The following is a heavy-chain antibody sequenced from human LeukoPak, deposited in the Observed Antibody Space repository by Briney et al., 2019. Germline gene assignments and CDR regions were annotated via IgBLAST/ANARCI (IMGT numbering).Heavy chain of an antibody. Sequence: GGSLRLSCAASGFTFDDYAMYWVRQAPGKGLEWVSGISWNSVGIGYADSVRGRFTISRDNARNSLYLQMNSLRAEDTALYYCAKDRLSGTRGDLDHWGQGTLVTVSS. V-gene: IGHV3-9*01. CDR1: GFTFDDYA. CDR3: AKDRLSGTRGDLDH. CDR2: ISWNSVGI. D-gene: IGHD3-10*01. J-gene: IGHJ4*02.